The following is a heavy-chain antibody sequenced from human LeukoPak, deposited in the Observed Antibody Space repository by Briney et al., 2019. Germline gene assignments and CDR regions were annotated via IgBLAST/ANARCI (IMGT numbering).Heavy chain of an antibody. Sequence: SETLPLTCTVSGGSITSNSYSWGWIRQPPGKGLQWIVTLSYTGTNYYNPSLKSRVTMPVDTSKNQLSLKLSSVTAADTAVYYCARLRGGVQLWGDWGQGTLVTVSS. CDR1: GGSITSNSYS. D-gene: IGHD5-18*01. CDR3: ARLRGGVQLWGD. CDR2: LSYTGTN. J-gene: IGHJ4*02. V-gene: IGHV4-39*01.